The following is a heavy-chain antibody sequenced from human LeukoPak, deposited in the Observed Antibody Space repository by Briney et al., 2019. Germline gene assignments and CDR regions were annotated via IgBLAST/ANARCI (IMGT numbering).Heavy chain of an antibody. Sequence: GASVKVSCKASGYTFTSYGISWVRQAPGQGLEWMGWISAYNGNTNYAQKLQGRVTMTTATSTSTAYMELRSLRSDDTAVYYCARRYSSGPYDAFDIWGQGTMVTVSS. CDR1: GYTFTSYG. J-gene: IGHJ3*02. CDR2: ISAYNGNT. V-gene: IGHV1-18*01. D-gene: IGHD6-19*01. CDR3: ARRYSSGPYDAFDI.